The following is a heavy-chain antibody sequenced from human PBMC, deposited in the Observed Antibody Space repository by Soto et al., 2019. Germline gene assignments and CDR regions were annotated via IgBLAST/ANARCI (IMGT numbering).Heavy chain of an antibody. CDR2: IIPIFGTA. Sequence: QVQLVQSGAEVKKPGSSVKVSCKASGGTFSSYAISWVRQAPGQGLEWMGGIIPIFGTANYAQKFQGRVTITADESPSTAYMELSSLRSEDTAVYYCARGVNWNYVGLTDYYGMDVWGQGTTVTVSS. V-gene: IGHV1-69*12. CDR3: ARGVNWNYVGLTDYYGMDV. J-gene: IGHJ6*02. CDR1: GGTFSSYA. D-gene: IGHD1-7*01.